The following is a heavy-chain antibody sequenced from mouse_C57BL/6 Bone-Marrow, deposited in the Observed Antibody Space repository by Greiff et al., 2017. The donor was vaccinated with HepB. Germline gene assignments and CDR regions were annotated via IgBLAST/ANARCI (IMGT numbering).Heavy chain of an antibody. CDR3: ARCDVYFDY. V-gene: IGHV1-66*01. CDR1: GYSFTSYY. J-gene: IGHJ2*01. Sequence: VKLMESGPELVKPGASVKLSCKASGYSFTSYYIHWVKQRPGQGLEWIGWIYPGCGNTNYNEKFKGKATLTADTSSSTAYMQLSSLTSEDSAVYYCARCDVYFDYWGQGTTLTVSS. CDR2: IYPGCGNT. D-gene: IGHD2-3*01.